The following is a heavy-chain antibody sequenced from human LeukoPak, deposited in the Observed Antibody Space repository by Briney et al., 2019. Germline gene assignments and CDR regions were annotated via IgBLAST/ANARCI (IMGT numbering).Heavy chain of an antibody. V-gene: IGHV3-9*03. CDR1: GFTFDDYA. CDR2: ISWNSGSI. Sequence: QPGRSLRLSCAASGFTFDDYAMHWVRQAPGKGLEWVSGISWNSGSIGYADSVKGRFTISRDNAKNSLYLQMNSLRAEDMALYYCAKSSGSYCYYYYMDVWGKGTTVTVSS. CDR3: AKSSGSYCYYYYMDV. J-gene: IGHJ6*03. D-gene: IGHD1-26*01.